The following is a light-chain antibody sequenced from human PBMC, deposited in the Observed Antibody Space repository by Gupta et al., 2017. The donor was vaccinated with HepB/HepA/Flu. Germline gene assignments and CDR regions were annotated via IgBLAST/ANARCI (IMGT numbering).Light chain of an antibody. Sequence: QSALTQPASVSGSPGQSITISCTRTSSDVGAYNYVSWYQQHPGKAPKLMIYDVTNRPSGVSDRFSGSKSGNTASLAISGLQAEDEADYYSSSYTSSDTYVFGTGTRVTVL. V-gene: IGLV2-14*03. J-gene: IGLJ1*01. CDR3: SSYTSSDTYV. CDR1: SSDVGAYNY. CDR2: DVT.